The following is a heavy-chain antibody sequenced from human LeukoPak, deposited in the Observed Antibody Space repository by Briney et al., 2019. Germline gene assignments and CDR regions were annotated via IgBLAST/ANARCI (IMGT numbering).Heavy chain of an antibody. J-gene: IGHJ4*02. CDR3: VKAMLGATSDS. V-gene: IGHV3-64D*06. Sequence: GGSLRLSCSASGFPFSSYALDWVRQAPGKRLEYVSGINSNGDDTLYADSVKGRFTISRDNSRNRVYLQMSSLRPEVTAVYYCVKAMLGATSDSWGQGTLVTVSS. D-gene: IGHD1-26*01. CDR1: GFPFSSYA. CDR2: INSNGDDT.